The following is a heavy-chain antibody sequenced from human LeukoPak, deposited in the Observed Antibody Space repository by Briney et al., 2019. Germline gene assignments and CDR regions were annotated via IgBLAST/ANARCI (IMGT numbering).Heavy chain of an antibody. J-gene: IGHJ4*02. V-gene: IGHV3-23*01. CDR1: GFTFSDYY. Sequence: GGSLRLSCAASGFTFSDYYMSWIRQAPGKGLEWVSAISGSGGSTYYADSVKGRFTISRDNSKNTLYLQMNSLRAEDTAVYYCAKALGITIFGVVSYYFDYWGQGTLVTVSS. D-gene: IGHD3-3*01. CDR2: ISGSGGST. CDR3: AKALGITIFGVVSYYFDY.